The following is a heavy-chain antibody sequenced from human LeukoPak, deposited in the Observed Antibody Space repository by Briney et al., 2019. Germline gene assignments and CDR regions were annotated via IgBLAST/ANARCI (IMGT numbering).Heavy chain of an antibody. J-gene: IGHJ4*02. CDR2: INPSGGST. CDR1: GYTFTSYY. D-gene: IGHD3-22*01. CDR3: ARVFHAYYYDSSARLDY. V-gene: IGHV1-46*01. Sequence: ASVKVSCKASGYTFTSYYMHWVRQAPGQGLEWMGIINPSGGSTSCAQKFQGRVTMTRDTSTSTVYMELSSLRSEDTAVYYCARVFHAYYYDSSARLDYWGQGTLVTVSS.